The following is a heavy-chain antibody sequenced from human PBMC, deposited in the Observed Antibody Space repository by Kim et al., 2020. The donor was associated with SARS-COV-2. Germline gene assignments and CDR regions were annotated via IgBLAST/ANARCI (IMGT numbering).Heavy chain of an antibody. CDR3: ARGLDFLDTSGYSGVGAFDV. Sequence: SETLSLTCTVFNASLKSLHWNWIRQSPGKGLEWIGYIFNGGRTSYNPSLKSRVTMSMDPSSHQFSLKLSSVTTADTAVYYCARGLDFLDTSGYSGVGAFDVWGHGTGVTVS. J-gene: IGHJ3*01. CDR1: NASLKSLH. V-gene: IGHV4-59*11. CDR2: IFNGGRT. D-gene: IGHD3-22*01.